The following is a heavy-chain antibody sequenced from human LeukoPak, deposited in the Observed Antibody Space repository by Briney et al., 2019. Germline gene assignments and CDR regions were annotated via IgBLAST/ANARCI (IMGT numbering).Heavy chain of an antibody. J-gene: IGHJ5*02. Sequence: SETLSLTCTVSGGSINSGTFYWSWIRQPAGKGLESIGPIYTSGSNSYNPALRRRVPILRDTSNSEFFLRLSSATAADTGIYYCARGIFSWFDPWGQGTLVTV. CDR3: ARGIFSWFDP. CDR2: IYTSGSN. CDR1: GGSINSGTFY. V-gene: IGHV4-61*02.